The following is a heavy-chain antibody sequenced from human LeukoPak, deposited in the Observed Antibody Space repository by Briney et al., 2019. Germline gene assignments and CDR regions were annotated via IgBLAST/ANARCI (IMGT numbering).Heavy chain of an antibody. CDR2: INWNGGST. V-gene: IGHV3-20*04. CDR3: ARSGAGADLTALFDY. CDR1: GFTFDDYG. D-gene: IGHD1-26*01. Sequence: GGSLRLSCAASGFTFDDYGMSWVRQAPGKGLEWVSGINWNGGSTGYADSVKGRFTISRDNAKNSLYLQMNSLRAEDTALYYCARSGAGADLTALFDYWGQGTLVTVSS. J-gene: IGHJ4*02.